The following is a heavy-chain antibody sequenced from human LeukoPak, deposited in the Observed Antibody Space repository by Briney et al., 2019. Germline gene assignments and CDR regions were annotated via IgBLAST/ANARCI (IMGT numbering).Heavy chain of an antibody. V-gene: IGHV4-34*01. CDR2: INHSGST. CDR1: GGSFSGYY. Sequence: PSETLSLTCAVYGGSFSGYYWSWIRQPPGKGLEWIGEINHSGSTNYNPSLKSRVTISVDTSKNQFSLKLSSVTAADTAVYYCAKDSGVYYSAAGGEGPLVPVPS. J-gene: IGHJ4*02. D-gene: IGHD3-22*01. CDR3: AKDSGVYYSAA.